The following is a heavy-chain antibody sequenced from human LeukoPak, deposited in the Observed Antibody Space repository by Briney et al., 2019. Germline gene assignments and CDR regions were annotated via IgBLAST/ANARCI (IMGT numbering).Heavy chain of an antibody. D-gene: IGHD3-22*01. Sequence: PGRSLRLSCAASGFTFSSYGMHWVRQAPGKGLEWVAVISYDGSNKYYADSVKGRFTISRDNSKNTLYLQMNSLRAEDTAVYYCAKDLGVYYDTSGHDFDIWGQGTMVTVSS. CDR2: ISYDGSNK. CDR1: GFTFSSYG. J-gene: IGHJ3*02. V-gene: IGHV3-30*18. CDR3: AKDLGVYYDTSGHDFDI.